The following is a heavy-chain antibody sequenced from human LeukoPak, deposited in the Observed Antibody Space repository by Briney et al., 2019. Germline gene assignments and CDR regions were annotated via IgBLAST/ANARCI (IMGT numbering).Heavy chain of an antibody. CDR2: ISGSGGST. CDR3: AKYRSYYYDFWSGDY. J-gene: IGHJ4*02. Sequence: PGGSMRLSCAASGFTFSSYAMSWVRQAPGKGLEWVSAISGSGGSTYYADSEKGRFTSSRDNSKNTLYLQMNSLRAEDTAVYYCAKYRSYYYDFWSGDYWGQGTLVTVSS. D-gene: IGHD3-3*01. V-gene: IGHV3-23*01. CDR1: GFTFSSYA.